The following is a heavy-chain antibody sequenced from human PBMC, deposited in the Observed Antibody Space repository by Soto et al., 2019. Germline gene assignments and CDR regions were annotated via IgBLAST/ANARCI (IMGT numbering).Heavy chain of an antibody. CDR1: GYTFTSYA. D-gene: IGHD3-22*01. Sequence: QVQLVQSGAEEKKPGASVQVSCKASGYTFTSYAMHWVRQAPGQRLEWMGWINAGNGNTKYSQKVQGRVTITRDTYASTGYMELSSLRSEDTAVYYCARARRYYYDSSGYYGDYYYYGMDFWGQGTTVTVSS. CDR2: INAGNGNT. V-gene: IGHV1-3*05. J-gene: IGHJ6*02. CDR3: ARARRYYYDSSGYYGDYYYYGMDF.